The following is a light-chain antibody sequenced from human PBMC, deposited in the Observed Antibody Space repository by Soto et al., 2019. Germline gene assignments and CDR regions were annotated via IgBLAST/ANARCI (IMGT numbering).Light chain of an antibody. CDR2: TND. CDR1: SSNIGSNT. CDR3: AAWDDSLNAPV. J-gene: IGLJ3*02. V-gene: IGLV1-44*01. Sequence: QSVLTQPPSASGTPGQRVTISCSGSSSNIGSNTVTWYHHLPGTAPKVLIYTNDQRPSGVPDRFSGSKSGTSASLAISGLQSEDEAEYYCAAWDDSLNAPVFGGGTQLTVL.